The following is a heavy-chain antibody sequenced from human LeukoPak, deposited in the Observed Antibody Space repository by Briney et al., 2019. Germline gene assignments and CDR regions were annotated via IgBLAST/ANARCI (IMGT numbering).Heavy chain of an antibody. Sequence: AGSLRLSCAASGFTFSSYAMHWVRQAPGKGLEWVAVISYDGSNKYYADSVKGRFTISRDNSKNTLYLQMNSLRAEDTAVYYCASPSRGYCSSTSCYTLYYYGMDVWGQGTTVTVSS. V-gene: IGHV3-30-3*01. CDR3: ASPSRGYCSSTSCYTLYYYGMDV. CDR2: ISYDGSNK. D-gene: IGHD2-2*02. CDR1: GFTFSSYA. J-gene: IGHJ6*02.